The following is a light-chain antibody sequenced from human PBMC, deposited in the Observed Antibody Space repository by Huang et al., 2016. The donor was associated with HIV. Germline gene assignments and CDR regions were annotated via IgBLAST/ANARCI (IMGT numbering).Light chain of an antibody. CDR2: DAS. CDR1: QSVGSF. CDR3: QQRTYSFT. J-gene: IGKJ3*01. V-gene: IGKV3-11*01. Sequence: EIVLTHSPATLSFSPGERATLSCRASQSVGSFLAWYQQKHGQAPSLLIYDASYRATSIPARCSCSGSGTDFTLTISGLEPEDFAVYYCQQRTYSFTFGPGTKVD.